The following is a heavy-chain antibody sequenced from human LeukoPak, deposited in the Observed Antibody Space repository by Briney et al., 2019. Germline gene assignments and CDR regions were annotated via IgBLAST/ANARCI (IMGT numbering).Heavy chain of an antibody. J-gene: IGHJ4*02. CDR1: GFTVSNSY. D-gene: IGHD5-12*01. V-gene: IGHV3-66*01. Sequence: GGSLRLSCAASGFTVSNSYLTWVRQAPGKGREWVSTIYIGTTTYYTDSVKGRFTISTDNSENTLFLQMNSLRAEDTAVYYCARGLVATILTPFDYWGQGTLVTVSS. CDR2: IYIGTTT. CDR3: ARGLVATILTPFDY.